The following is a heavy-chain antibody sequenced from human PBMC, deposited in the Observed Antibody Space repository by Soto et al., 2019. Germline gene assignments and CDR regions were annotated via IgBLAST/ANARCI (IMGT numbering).Heavy chain of an antibody. Sequence: SETLSLTCTVSGGSISGHYWIWIRQSPGRGLEWIGYIFYTGSTNYNPSLKSRVTLSVDTSKNQFSLRLSSVTAADTAVYYCARVGSSGWSPDYWGRGTLVTVSS. CDR3: ARVGSSGWSPDY. CDR1: GGSISGHY. CDR2: IFYTGST. J-gene: IGHJ4*02. D-gene: IGHD6-19*01. V-gene: IGHV4-59*11.